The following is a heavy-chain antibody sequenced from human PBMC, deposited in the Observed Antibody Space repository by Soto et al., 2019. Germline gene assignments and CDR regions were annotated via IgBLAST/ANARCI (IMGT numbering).Heavy chain of an antibody. CDR3: TTDIVANVLKHAFDI. V-gene: IGHV3-15*01. Sequence: GGSLRLSCAASGFTFSNAWMSWVRQAPGKGLEWVGRLKSKTDGGTTDYAAPVKGRFTISRDDSKNTLYLQMNSLKTEDTAVYYCTTDIVANVLKHAFDIWGQGTMVTVSS. CDR1: GFTFSNAW. J-gene: IGHJ3*02. D-gene: IGHD5-12*01. CDR2: LKSKTDGGTT.